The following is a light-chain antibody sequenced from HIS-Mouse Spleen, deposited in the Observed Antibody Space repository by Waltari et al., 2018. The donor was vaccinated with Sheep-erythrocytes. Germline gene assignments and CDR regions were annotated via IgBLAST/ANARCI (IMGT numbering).Light chain of an antibody. CDR3: QQSYSTPPT. Sequence: DIQMTQSQSSLSASVGDRVTITCRASQSISSYLNWYQQKPGKAPKLLIYAASSLQSGVPSRFSGSGSRTDFTLTISSLQPEDFATYYCQQSYSTPPTFGGGTKVEIK. CDR1: QSISSY. CDR2: AAS. J-gene: IGKJ4*01. V-gene: IGKV1-39*01.